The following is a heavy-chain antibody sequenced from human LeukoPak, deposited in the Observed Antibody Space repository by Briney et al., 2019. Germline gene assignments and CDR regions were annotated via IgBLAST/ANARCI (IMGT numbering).Heavy chain of an antibody. D-gene: IGHD3-16*02. CDR1: GFTFSSYG. V-gene: IGHV3-30*18. J-gene: IGHJ3*02. CDR2: ISYDGSNK. Sequence: GGALRLPCAASGFTFSSYGMQWVRQAPGKGLEWVAVISYDGSNKYYADSVKGRFTISRDNSKNTLYLEMNSLRAEDTAVSYCAKDDLSVWGSYLSDAFDIWGQGTMVTVSS. CDR3: AKDDLSVWGSYLSDAFDI.